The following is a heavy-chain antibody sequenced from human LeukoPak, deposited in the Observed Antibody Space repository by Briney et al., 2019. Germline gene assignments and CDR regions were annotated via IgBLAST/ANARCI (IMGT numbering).Heavy chain of an antibody. D-gene: IGHD6-13*01. CDR3: ERDVGIAAAGDAFDI. CDR2: ISYDGSNK. V-gene: IGHV3-30-3*01. Sequence: GGSLRLSCAASGFTFSSYAMHWVRQAPGKGLEWVAVISYDGSNKYYADSVKGRFTISRDNSKNTLYLQMNSLRAEDTAVYYCERDVGIAAAGDAFDIWGQGTMVTVSS. CDR1: GFTFSSYA. J-gene: IGHJ3*02.